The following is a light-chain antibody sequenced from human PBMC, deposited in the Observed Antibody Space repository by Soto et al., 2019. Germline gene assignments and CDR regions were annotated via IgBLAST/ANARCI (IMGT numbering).Light chain of an antibody. CDR1: QSISSW. Sequence: DIQMTQSPSTLSASVGDRVTITCRASQSISSWLAWYQQKPGKAPKLLIYDASSLESGVPSSFIGRGSGTEFTLTISILQPDDFANYYCQQYNSYSQTFGQGTKVDIK. CDR3: QQYNSYSQT. J-gene: IGKJ1*01. CDR2: DAS. V-gene: IGKV1-5*01.